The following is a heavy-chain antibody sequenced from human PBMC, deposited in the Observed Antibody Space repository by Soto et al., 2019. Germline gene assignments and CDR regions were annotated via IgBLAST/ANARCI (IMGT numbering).Heavy chain of an antibody. CDR1: GGSITTGGSY. Sequence: SETLSLTCTVSGGSITTGGSYWSWIRQRPGKGLEWIGNIYHSGNTYYNPSLKSRLTISVDTSKNHFSLMVDSVTAADTAVYYCARARFQVLYGKPYFGSWGQGTLVTVSS. J-gene: IGHJ4*02. V-gene: IGHV4-31*03. D-gene: IGHD2-2*02. CDR2: IYHSGNT. CDR3: ARARFQVLYGKPYFGS.